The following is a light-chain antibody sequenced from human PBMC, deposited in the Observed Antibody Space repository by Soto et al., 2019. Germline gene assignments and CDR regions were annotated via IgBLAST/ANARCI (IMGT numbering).Light chain of an antibody. CDR3: ISYTGSSTSYV. CDR1: SGEVGRYNH. Sequence: QSALTQPASVSGSPGQSITISCAGTSGEVGRYNHVAWYQQHPGKTPKLMIYEVTKRPSGVSNRFSGSKSGNTASLNLSGLQAEDEADYYCISYTGSSTSYVFGTGTTVPVL. V-gene: IGLV2-14*01. CDR2: EVT. J-gene: IGLJ1*01.